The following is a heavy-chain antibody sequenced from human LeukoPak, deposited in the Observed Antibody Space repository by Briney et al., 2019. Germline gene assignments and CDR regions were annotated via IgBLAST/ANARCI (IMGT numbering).Heavy chain of an antibody. J-gene: IGHJ4*02. D-gene: IGHD6-13*01. V-gene: IGHV1-2*02. CDR3: ARVLAAAGTEDY. CDR2: INPNSGGT. Sequence: ASVKVSCKASGYTFTGYYMHWVRQAPGQGLEWMGWINPNSGGTNYAQKFQGRVTMTRDTSISTAYMELSRLRSDDTAVYYCARVLAAAGTEDYWGQGTLVTVSS. CDR1: GYTFTGYY.